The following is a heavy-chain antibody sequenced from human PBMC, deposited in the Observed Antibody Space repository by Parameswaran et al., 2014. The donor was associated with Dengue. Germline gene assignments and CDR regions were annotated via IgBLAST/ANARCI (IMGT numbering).Heavy chain of an antibody. CDR3: ARGPNDFWSGVSPFDY. Sequence: WIRQPPGKGLEWIGEIYHSGSTNYNPSLKSRVTISVDKSKNQFSLKLSSVTAADTAVYYCARGPNDFWSGVSPFDYWGQGTLVTVSS. CDR2: IYHSGST. D-gene: IGHD3-3*01. V-gene: IGHV4-4*02. J-gene: IGHJ4*02.